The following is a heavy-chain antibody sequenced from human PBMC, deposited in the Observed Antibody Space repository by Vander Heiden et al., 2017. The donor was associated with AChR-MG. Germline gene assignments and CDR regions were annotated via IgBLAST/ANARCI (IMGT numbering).Heavy chain of an antibody. CDR3: AKARSGDSSGYYPDAFDI. V-gene: IGHV3-9*01. D-gene: IGHD3-22*01. CDR1: GFTFDDYA. Sequence: EVQLVESGGGLVQPGRSLRLSCAASGFTFDDYAMHWVRQAPGKGLEWVSGISWNSGSIGYADSVKGRFTISRDNAKNSLYLQMNSLRAEDTALYYCAKARSGDSSGYYPDAFDIWGQGTMVTVSS. J-gene: IGHJ3*02. CDR2: ISWNSGSI.